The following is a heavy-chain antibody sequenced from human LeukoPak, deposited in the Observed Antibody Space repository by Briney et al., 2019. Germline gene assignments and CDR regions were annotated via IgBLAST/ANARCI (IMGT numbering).Heavy chain of an antibody. CDR2: IYYSGST. V-gene: IGHV4-39*01. CDR1: GDSIIRSRYY. Sequence: SETLSLTCTVSGDSIIRSRYYWGWIRQPPGKGLEWFGSIYYSGSTYYNPSLKSRVTISVDTSKNQFSLKLSSVTAADTAIYYCARQGGYCSSTSCFPNYYYFYYYMDVWGKGTTVIVSS. D-gene: IGHD2-2*03. CDR3: ARQGGYCSSTSCFPNYYYFYYYMDV. J-gene: IGHJ6*03.